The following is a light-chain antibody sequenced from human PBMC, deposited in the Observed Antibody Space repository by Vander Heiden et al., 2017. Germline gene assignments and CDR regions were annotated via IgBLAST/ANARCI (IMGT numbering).Light chain of an antibody. CDR2: WAS. CDR3: QQYYSTPRT. J-gene: IGKJ1*01. V-gene: IGKV4-1*01. Sequence: DVVMTQSPDSLAVSLGERATINCKSSQSVLYSSNNENYLAGYQQKPGQPPKLLIYWASTRESGVPDRFSGSGSGTDFTLTISSLQAEDVAVYYCQQYYSTPRTFGQGTKVEIK. CDR1: QSVLYSSNNENY.